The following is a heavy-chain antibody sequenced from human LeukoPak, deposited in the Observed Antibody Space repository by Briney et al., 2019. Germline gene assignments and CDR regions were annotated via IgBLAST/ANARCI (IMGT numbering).Heavy chain of an antibody. CDR1: GFTFSSYE. V-gene: IGHV3-48*03. CDR2: ISSSGSTI. D-gene: IGHD5-24*01. Sequence: GGSLRLSCAASGFTFSSYEMNWVRQAPGKGLEWVSYISSSGSTIYYADSVKGRFTISRDNAKNSLYLQMNSLRAEDTAVYYCARERAEMATLTFGYWGRGTLVTVSS. CDR3: ARERAEMATLTFGY. J-gene: IGHJ4*02.